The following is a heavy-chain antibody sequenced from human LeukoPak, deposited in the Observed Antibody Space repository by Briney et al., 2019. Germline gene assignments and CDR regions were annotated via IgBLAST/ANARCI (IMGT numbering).Heavy chain of an antibody. CDR2: IWYDGNNK. Sequence: GGSLRLSCAASGFTFRSYGMHWVRQAPGKGLEWVAVIWYDGNNKYYADSVKGRFTISRDNSKNTLYLQMASLRAEDTAVYYCAKEDGGSGDYWGQGTLVTVSS. D-gene: IGHD1-26*01. CDR3: AKEDGGSGDY. V-gene: IGHV3-33*06. J-gene: IGHJ4*02. CDR1: GFTFRSYG.